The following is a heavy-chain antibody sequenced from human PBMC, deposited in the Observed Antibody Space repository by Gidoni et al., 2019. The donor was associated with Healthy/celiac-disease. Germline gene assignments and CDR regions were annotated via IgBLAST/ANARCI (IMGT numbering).Heavy chain of an antibody. Sequence: EVQLVESGGGLVKPGGSLRLSCAASGFTFSSYSMNWVRQAPGKGLEWVSSISSSSSYIYYADSVKGRFTISRDNAKNSLYLQMNSLRAEDTAVYYCARERGLDCGGDCPYWDWGQGTLVTVSS. CDR1: GFTFSSYS. CDR3: ARERGLDCGGDCPYWD. D-gene: IGHD2-21*02. V-gene: IGHV3-21*01. CDR2: ISSSSSYI. J-gene: IGHJ4*02.